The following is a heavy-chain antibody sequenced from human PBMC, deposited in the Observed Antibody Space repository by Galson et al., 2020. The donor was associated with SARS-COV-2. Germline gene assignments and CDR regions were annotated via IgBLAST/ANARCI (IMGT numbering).Heavy chain of an antibody. CDR1: GYTFTSYY. V-gene: IGHV1-46*01. J-gene: IGHJ6*02. CDR3: ARDPPAVDGQWELLAWGRLQHYYGMDV. CDR2: INPSGGST. D-gene: IGHD1-26*01. Sequence: ASVKVSCKASGYTFTSYYMHWVRQAPGQGLEWMGIINPSGGSTSYAQKFQGRVTMTRDTSTSTVYMELSSLRSEDTAVYYCARDPPAVDGQWELLAWGRLQHYYGMDVWGQGTTVTVSS.